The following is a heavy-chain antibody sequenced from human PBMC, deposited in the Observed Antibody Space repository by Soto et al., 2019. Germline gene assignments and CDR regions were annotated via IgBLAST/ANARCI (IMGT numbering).Heavy chain of an antibody. Sequence: ASVKVSCKASGYTFTSCNINWGRQAPGQGLEWVAGSNSNSGKSDHAQKVQGRLTVTRDTSISTAYMELSRLRSDDTAVYYGVILGVLDHWGPGTLVTASS. CDR1: GYTFTSCN. CDR2: SNSNSGKS. D-gene: IGHD2-15*01. CDR3: VILGVLDH. V-gene: IGHV1-8*01. J-gene: IGHJ4*02.